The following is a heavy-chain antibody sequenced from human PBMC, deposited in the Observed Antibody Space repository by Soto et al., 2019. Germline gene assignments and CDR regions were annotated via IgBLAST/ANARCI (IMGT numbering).Heavy chain of an antibody. V-gene: IGHV5-51*01. Sequence: GESLKISCKGSGYTFSNYWIVWMRQMPGKGLEWMGIIYPGDLNTKYSPSFQGQVTISADKSISTAYLQWSSLKASDTAMYYCARGTAFDIWGQGTMVTVSS. CDR3: ARGTAFDI. D-gene: IGHD1-1*01. J-gene: IGHJ3*02. CDR2: IYPGDLNT. CDR1: GYTFSNYW.